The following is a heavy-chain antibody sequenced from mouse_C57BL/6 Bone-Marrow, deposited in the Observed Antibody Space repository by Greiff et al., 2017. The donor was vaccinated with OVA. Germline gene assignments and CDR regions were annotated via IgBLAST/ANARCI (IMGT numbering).Heavy chain of an antibody. V-gene: IGHV10-1*01. CDR3: VRHPLNYDY. J-gene: IGHJ2*01. CDR2: IRSKSNNYAT. CDR1: GFSFNTYA. Sequence: EVQLQESGGGLVQPKGSLKLSCAASGFSFNTYAMNWVRQAPGKGLEWVARIRSKSNNYATYYADSVKDRFTISRDDSESMLYLQMNNLKTEDTAMYYCVRHPLNYDYWGQGTTLTVSS. D-gene: IGHD2-1*01.